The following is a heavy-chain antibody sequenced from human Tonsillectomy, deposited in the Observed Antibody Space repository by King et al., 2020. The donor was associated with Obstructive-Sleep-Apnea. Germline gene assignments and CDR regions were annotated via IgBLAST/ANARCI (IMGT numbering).Heavy chain of an antibody. J-gene: IGHJ3*02. D-gene: IGHD3-10*01. V-gene: IGHV3-30*18. CDR1: GFTFSDYG. CDR3: AKVLYHGSGHLEDDVFDI. CDR2: ISFDGSNK. Sequence: VQLVESGGGVVQPGRSLRLSCAASGFTFSDYGMHWVRQAPGKGLEWVAFISFDGSNKYYADSVKGRFTISRDSSKNTLYLQMNSLRAEDTAIYYCAKVLYHGSGHLEDDVFDIWGQGTMVTVSS.